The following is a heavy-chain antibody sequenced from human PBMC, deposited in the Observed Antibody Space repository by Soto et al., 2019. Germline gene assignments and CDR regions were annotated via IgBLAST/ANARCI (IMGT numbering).Heavy chain of an antibody. D-gene: IGHD3-9*01. CDR2: IIPIFGTA. CDR1: GGTFSSYA. Sequence: SVKVSCKASGGTFSSYAISWVRQAPGQGLEWMGGIIPIFGTANYAQKFQGRVTITADESTSTAYMELSSLRSEDTAVYYCARSDYDILTGYAYFDYWGQGTLVTVSS. CDR3: ARSDYDILTGYAYFDY. V-gene: IGHV1-69*13. J-gene: IGHJ4*02.